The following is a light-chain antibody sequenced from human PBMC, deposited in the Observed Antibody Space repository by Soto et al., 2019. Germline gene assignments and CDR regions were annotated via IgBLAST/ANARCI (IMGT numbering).Light chain of an antibody. CDR2: GAS. V-gene: IGKV3-15*01. Sequence: EMVMTQSPATLSVSLGERATLSCRASQSVRTKLVWYQQKPGQAPRLLIYGASTRATGIPARFSGSGYGTEFILPISNLQSEDFAVYYCQQHDQGWTFGQGTTVEIK. J-gene: IGKJ1*01. CDR3: QQHDQGWT. CDR1: QSVRTK.